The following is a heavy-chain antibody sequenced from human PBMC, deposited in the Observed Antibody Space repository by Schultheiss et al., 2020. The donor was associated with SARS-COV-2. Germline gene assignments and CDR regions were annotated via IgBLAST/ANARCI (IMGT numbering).Heavy chain of an antibody. CDR3: ARDAETSDY. V-gene: IGHV3-7*03. CDR1: GFIFSSYW. Sequence: GGSLRLSCGASGFIFSSYWMSWVRQSPGKGLEWVANIKQDGSENYYLDSVRGRFTIFRDNARNSLYLQINSVRAEDMAVYYCARDAETSDYWGQGTLVTVSS. D-gene: IGHD1-14*01. J-gene: IGHJ4*02. CDR2: IKQDGSEN.